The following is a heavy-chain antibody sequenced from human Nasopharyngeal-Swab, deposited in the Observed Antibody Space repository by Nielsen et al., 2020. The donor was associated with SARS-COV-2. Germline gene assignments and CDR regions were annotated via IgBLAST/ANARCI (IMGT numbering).Heavy chain of an antibody. CDR1: GFTFSDYY. D-gene: IGHD2-2*01. J-gene: IGHJ4*02. V-gene: IGHV3-11*01. CDR2: ISSSGSTI. CDR3: ARDKGRCSSTSCYVDY. Sequence: GESLKISCEASGFTFSDYYMSWIRQAPGKGLEWVSYISSSGSTIYYADSVKGRFTISRDNAKNSLYLQMNSLRAEDTAVYYCARDKGRCSSTSCYVDYWGQGTLVTVSS.